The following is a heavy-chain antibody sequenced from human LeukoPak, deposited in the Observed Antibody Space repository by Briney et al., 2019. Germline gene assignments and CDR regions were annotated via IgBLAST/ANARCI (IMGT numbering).Heavy chain of an antibody. CDR1: GGSINSHY. CDR2: IFNTGTT. V-gene: IGHV4-59*11. D-gene: IGHD3-10*01. Sequence: SETLSLTCRVSGGSINSHYWSWIRQPPGKRLEWIGYIFNTGTTNYNPSLASRVTMSVDTSRAQFFLRLSPVTAADTAIYYCASRPADTTWYGVFDYWSQGTLVTVSS. J-gene: IGHJ4*02. CDR3: ASRPADTTWYGVFDY.